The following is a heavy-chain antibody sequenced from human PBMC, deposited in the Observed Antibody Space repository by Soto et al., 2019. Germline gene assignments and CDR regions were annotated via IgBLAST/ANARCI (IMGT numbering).Heavy chain of an antibody. Sequence: ASVQVSCKASGGTFSSYAISWVRQAPGQGLEWMGGIIPIFGTANYAQKFQGRVTITADESTSTAYMELSSLRSEDTAVYYCARTTVTTIAEYFQHWGQGTLVTVSS. CDR1: GGTFSSYA. V-gene: IGHV1-69*13. CDR3: ARTTVTTIAEYFQH. CDR2: IIPIFGTA. D-gene: IGHD4-17*01. J-gene: IGHJ1*01.